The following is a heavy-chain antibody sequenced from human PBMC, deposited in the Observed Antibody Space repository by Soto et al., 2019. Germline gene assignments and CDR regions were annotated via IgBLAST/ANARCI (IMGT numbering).Heavy chain of an antibody. Sequence: GGSLRLSCAASGFTFSSYWMSWVRQAPGKGLEWVANIKQDGSEKYYVDSVEGRFTISRDNAKNSLYLQMNSLRAEDTAVYYCAREYYYDSSGYYVYDYWGQGTLVTVSS. CDR3: AREYYYDSSGYYVYDY. V-gene: IGHV3-7*03. D-gene: IGHD3-22*01. CDR1: GFTFSSYW. CDR2: IKQDGSEK. J-gene: IGHJ4*02.